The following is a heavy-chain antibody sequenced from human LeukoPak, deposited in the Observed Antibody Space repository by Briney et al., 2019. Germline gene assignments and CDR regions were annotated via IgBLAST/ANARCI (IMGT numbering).Heavy chain of an antibody. CDR1: GFTFSSYA. CDR2: IYSYGKT. Sequence: GGSLRLSCAASGFTFSSYAMSWVRQAPGKGLEWVSVIYSYGKTYYADSVKGRFTISRDNSKNTLYLQMNSLRAEDTAVYYCARSREFGRYFDWSFNYWGQGTMVSVSS. D-gene: IGHD3-9*01. J-gene: IGHJ4*02. V-gene: IGHV3-23*03. CDR3: ARSREFGRYFDWSFNY.